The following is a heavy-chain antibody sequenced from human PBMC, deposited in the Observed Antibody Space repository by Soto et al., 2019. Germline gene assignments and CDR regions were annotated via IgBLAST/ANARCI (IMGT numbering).Heavy chain of an antibody. D-gene: IGHD2-15*01. V-gene: IGHV4-39*01. J-gene: IGHJ4*02. CDR3: ARLTAVVVAARFDY. Sequence: SETLSLTCTVSGGSISSSSYYWGWIRQPPGKGLEWIGSIYYSGSTYYNPSLKSRVTISVDTSKNQFSLKLSSVTAADTAVYYCARLTAVVVAARFDYWGRGTLVTVS. CDR1: GGSISSSSYY. CDR2: IYYSGST.